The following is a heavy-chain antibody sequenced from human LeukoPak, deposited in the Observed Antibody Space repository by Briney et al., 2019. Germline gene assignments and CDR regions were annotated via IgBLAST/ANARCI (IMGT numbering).Heavy chain of an antibody. V-gene: IGHV1-2*02. Sequence: ASVKVSCKASGYTFTGYYMHWVRQAPGQGLEWMGWINPNSGGTNYAQKFQGRVTMTRDTSISTAYMELSRLRSDDTAVYYCARALPGSIAAASINWFDPWGQGTLVTVSS. CDR3: ARALPGSIAAASINWFDP. D-gene: IGHD6-13*01. J-gene: IGHJ5*02. CDR1: GYTFTGYY. CDR2: INPNSGGT.